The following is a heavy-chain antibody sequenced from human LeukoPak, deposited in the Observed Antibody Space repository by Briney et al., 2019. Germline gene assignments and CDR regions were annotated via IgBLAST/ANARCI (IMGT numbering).Heavy chain of an antibody. V-gene: IGHV3-23*01. CDR3: ANAPGYSSGRYFDY. CDR1: GFTFSSYA. J-gene: IGHJ4*02. CDR2: ISGSGGST. Sequence: GSLRLSCAASGFTFSSYAMGWVRQAPGKGLEWVSAISGSGGSTYYADSVKGRFTISRDNSKNTLYLQMNSLRAEDTAVYYCANAPGYSSGRYFDYWGQGTLVTVSS. D-gene: IGHD6-19*01.